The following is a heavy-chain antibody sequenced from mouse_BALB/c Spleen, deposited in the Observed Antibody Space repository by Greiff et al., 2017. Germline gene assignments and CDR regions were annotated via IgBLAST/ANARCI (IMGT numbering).Heavy chain of an antibody. CDR3: ARDPDGYYPYFDY. Sequence: VKLVESGPGLVAPSQSLSITCTVSGFSLTSYGVHWVRQPPGKGLEWLGVIWAGGSTNYNSALMSRLSISKDNSKSQVFLKMNSLQTDDTAMYYCARDPDGYYPYFDYWGQGTTLTVSS. D-gene: IGHD2-3*01. CDR2: IWAGGST. V-gene: IGHV2-9*02. J-gene: IGHJ2*01. CDR1: GFSLTSYG.